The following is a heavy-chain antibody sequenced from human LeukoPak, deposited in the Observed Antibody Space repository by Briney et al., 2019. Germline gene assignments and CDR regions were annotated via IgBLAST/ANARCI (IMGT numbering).Heavy chain of an antibody. CDR2: INSDGSST. CDR3: ERANLGSYFDY. CDR1: GFTFSSYW. D-gene: IGHD1-26*01. V-gene: IGHV3-74*01. Sequence: GGSLRLSCAASGFTFSSYWMHWVRQAPGKGLVWVSRINSDGSSTSYADSVKGRFTISRDNAKNTLYLQMNSLRAEDTAVYYCERANLGSYFDYWGQGTLVTVSS. J-gene: IGHJ4*02.